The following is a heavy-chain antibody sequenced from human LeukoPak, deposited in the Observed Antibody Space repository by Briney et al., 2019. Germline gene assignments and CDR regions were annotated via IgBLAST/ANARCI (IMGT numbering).Heavy chain of an antibody. D-gene: IGHD5/OR15-5a*01. CDR2: ISGSGGGA. J-gene: IGHJ4*02. V-gene: IGHV3-23*01. CDR3: AKDSIDVIAVYHFDY. Sequence: PGGSLRLSCAASGFTFNNYVMSWVRQSPGKGLEWVSAISGSGGGAYYANSVKGRFTISRDNSKNTLYLQMNSLRAEDTAVYYCAKDSIDVIAVYHFDYWGQGTLVTVSS. CDR1: GFTFNNYV.